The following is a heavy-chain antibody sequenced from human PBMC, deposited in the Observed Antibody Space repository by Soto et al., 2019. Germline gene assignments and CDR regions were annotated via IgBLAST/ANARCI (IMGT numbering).Heavy chain of an antibody. CDR1: GFTFSSYG. D-gene: IGHD2-21*02. CDR3: AKDPAVVTLLGYFQH. J-gene: IGHJ1*01. Sequence: GGSLRRSCAASGFTFSSYGMHWVRQAPGKGLEWVAVISYDGSNKYYADSVKGQFTISRDNSKNTLYLQMNSLRAEDTAVYYCAKDPAVVTLLGYFQHWGQGTPVTVSS. CDR2: ISYDGSNK. V-gene: IGHV3-30*18.